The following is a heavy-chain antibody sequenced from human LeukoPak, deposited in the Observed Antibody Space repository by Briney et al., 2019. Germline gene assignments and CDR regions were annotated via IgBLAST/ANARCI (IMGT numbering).Heavy chain of an antibody. CDR2: IYHSGSI. CDR1: GGSISSGGYS. D-gene: IGHD3-9*01. Sequence: PSQTLSLTCTVSGGSISSGGYSWSWIRQPPGKGLEWIGYIYHSGSIYYNPSLKSRVTMSVDRSKNQFSLNLSSVTAADTAVYYCARVRIRYFDSWGQGTMVSVSS. CDR3: ARVRIRYFDS. V-gene: IGHV4-30-2*01. J-gene: IGHJ3*01.